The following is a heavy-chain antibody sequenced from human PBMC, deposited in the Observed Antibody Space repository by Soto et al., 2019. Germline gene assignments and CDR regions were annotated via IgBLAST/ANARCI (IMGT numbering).Heavy chain of an antibody. D-gene: IGHD5-18*01. CDR1: GGTFSTYA. J-gene: IGHJ4*02. V-gene: IGHV1-69*12. CDR2: IIPMFSTA. Sequence: QVQLVQSGAEVKKPESSVNVSCKAPGGTFSTYAISWVRQAPGQGLEWMGGIIPMFSTANYAQRIQDRVTITADESTNTVYMELSSLRSEDTAVYFCASGIQLWLRRINNGYSGWGQGTLVTVSS. CDR3: ASGIQLWLRRINNGYSG.